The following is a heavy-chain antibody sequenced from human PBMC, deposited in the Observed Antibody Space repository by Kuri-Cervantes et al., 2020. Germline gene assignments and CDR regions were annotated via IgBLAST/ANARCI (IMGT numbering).Heavy chain of an antibody. V-gene: IGHV4-59*08. CDR1: GGSISSYY. D-gene: IGHD1-1*01. CDR3: ARKKLERLFDY. J-gene: IGHJ4*02. CDR2: IYYSGST. Sequence: SETLSLTCTVSGGSISSYYWSWIRQPPGKGLEWIGYIYYSGSTNYNPSLKSRVTISVDTSKNQFSLKLSSVTAADTAVYYCARKKLERLFDYWGQGTLVTVS.